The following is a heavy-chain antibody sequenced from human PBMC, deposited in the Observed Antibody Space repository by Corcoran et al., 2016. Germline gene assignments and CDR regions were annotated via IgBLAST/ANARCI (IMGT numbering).Heavy chain of an antibody. V-gene: IGHV4-39*01. J-gene: IGHJ4*02. CDR2: ISYSGST. CDR3: ARRTVYCGGDCYSGVFDY. CDR1: GGSISSSSRY. Sequence: QQQLQESGPGLVKPSETLSLTCTVSGGSISSSSRYWGWIRQSPGKGLEWIGSISYSGSTYYNPSLKSRVTISVDTSKNQFSLKLRSVTAADTAVYYCARRTVYCGGDCYSGVFDYWGQGTLVTVSS. D-gene: IGHD2-21*02.